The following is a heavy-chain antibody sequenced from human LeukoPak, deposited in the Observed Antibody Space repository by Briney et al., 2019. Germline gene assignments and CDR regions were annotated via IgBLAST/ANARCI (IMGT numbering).Heavy chain of an antibody. Sequence: SETLSLTCTVSGGSISSYYWSWIRQPAGKGLEWIGRIYTSGSTNYNPSLKSRITMSVDTSKNQFSPKLSSVTAADTAVYYCARRGRWQRGAFDIWGQGTMVTVSS. CDR1: GGSISSYY. CDR3: ARRGRWQRGAFDI. CDR2: IYTSGST. D-gene: IGHD4-23*01. V-gene: IGHV4-4*07. J-gene: IGHJ3*02.